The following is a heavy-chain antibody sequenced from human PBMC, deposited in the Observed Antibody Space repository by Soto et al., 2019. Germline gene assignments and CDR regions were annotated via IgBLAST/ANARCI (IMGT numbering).Heavy chain of an antibody. V-gene: IGHV3-23*01. Sequence: GGSLRLSCAASGFTFSSYAMSWVRQAPGKGLEWVSAISGSGGSTYYADSVKGRFTISRDNSKNTLYLQMNSLRAEDTAVYYCAKKPTSRYYDSSGYYFDYWGQGTLVTVSS. CDR3: AKKPTSRYYDSSGYYFDY. CDR1: GFTFSSYA. CDR2: ISGSGGST. J-gene: IGHJ4*02. D-gene: IGHD3-22*01.